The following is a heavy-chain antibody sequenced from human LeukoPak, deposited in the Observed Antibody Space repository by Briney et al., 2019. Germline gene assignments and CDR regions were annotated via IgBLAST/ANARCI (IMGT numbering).Heavy chain of an antibody. V-gene: IGHV3-33*01. J-gene: IGHJ4*02. D-gene: IGHD6-13*01. Sequence: PGGSLRLSCAASGFTFSSYGMHWVRQAPGKGLEWVAVIWYDGSNKYYADSVKGRFTISRDNSKNTLYLQMDSLRAEDTAVYYCARGKVSWYSPSDYWGQGTLVTVSS. CDR2: IWYDGSNK. CDR3: ARGKVSWYSPSDY. CDR1: GFTFSSYG.